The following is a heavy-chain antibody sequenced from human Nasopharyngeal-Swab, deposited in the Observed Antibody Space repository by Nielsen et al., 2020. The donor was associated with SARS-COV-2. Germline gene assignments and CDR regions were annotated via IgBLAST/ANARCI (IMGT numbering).Heavy chain of an antibody. CDR2: INPNNDGT. Sequence: ASVKVSCKPSGYTFYAYNMHWVRQAPGQGLEWMGRINPNNDGTNYAQRFQGRVTMTWDTSISTAYMEVTRLTSDDTAMYYCAREGADLWGQGTLVTVSS. CDR1: GYTFYAYN. J-gene: IGHJ4*02. CDR3: AREGADL. V-gene: IGHV1-2*06. D-gene: IGHD3-16*01.